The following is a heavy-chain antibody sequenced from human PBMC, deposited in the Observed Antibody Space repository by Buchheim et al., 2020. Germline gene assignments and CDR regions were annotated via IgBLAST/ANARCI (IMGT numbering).Heavy chain of an antibody. CDR2: IWYDGSNK. D-gene: IGHD3-22*01. CDR1: GFTFSSYG. J-gene: IGHJ4*02. V-gene: IGHV3-33*01. CDR3: ARDHQLDYYDSSGYYGVLDY. Sequence: QVQLVESGGGVVQPGRSLRLSCAASGFTFSSYGMHWIRQAPGKGLEWVAVIWYDGSNKYYADSVKGRFTISRDNSKNTLYLQMNSLRAEDTAVYYCARDHQLDYYDSSGYYGVLDYWGQGTL.